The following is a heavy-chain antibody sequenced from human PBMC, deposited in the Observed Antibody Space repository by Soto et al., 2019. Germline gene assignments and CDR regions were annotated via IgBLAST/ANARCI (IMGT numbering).Heavy chain of an antibody. CDR1: GYTFTSYA. D-gene: IGHD3-3*01. CDR3: ARSELRFLEWLFHPDWFDP. V-gene: IGHV1-3*01. Sequence: ASVKVSCKAAGYTFTSYAMHWVRQAPGQRLEWMGWINAGNGNTKYSQKFQGRVTITRDTSASTAYMELSSLRSEDTAVYYCARSELRFLEWLFHPDWFDPWGQGTLVTVSS. J-gene: IGHJ5*02. CDR2: INAGNGNT.